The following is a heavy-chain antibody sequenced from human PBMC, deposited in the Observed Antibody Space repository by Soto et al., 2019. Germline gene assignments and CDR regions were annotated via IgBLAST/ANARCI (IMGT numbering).Heavy chain of an antibody. J-gene: IGHJ5*02. Sequence: SVKVSCKASGGTYSTFSTYTIIWVRQAPGQGLEWMGRIIPIQGIANYAQNFQGRVTITADKSTSTAYMELSSLRSEDTAVYYCARRADGFDPWGQGTLVTVSS. CDR3: ARRADGFDP. V-gene: IGHV1-69*02. CDR1: GGTYSTFSTYT. CDR2: IIPIQGIA.